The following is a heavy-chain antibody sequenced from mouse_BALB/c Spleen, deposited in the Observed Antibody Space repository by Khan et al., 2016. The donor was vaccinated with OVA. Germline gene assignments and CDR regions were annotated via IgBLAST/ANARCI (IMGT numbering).Heavy chain of an antibody. D-gene: IGHD1-1*01. V-gene: IGHV3-2*02. J-gene: IGHJ1*01. CDR3: ARRYYYGHWYFDV. CDR2: ISYSGST. Sequence: EVQLQESGPGLVKPSQSLSLTCTVTGYSITSDYAWNWIRQFPGDKLEWMGYISYSGSTGYNPSLKSRISITRDTSKNPFFLQLNSVTTEDTATYYCARRYYYGHWYFDVWGAGTTVTVSS. CDR1: GYSITSDYA.